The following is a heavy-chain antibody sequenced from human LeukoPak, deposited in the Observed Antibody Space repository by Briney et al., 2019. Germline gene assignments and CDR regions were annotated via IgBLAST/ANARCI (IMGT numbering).Heavy chain of an antibody. V-gene: IGHV3-30*18. D-gene: IGHD5-18*01. CDR2: ISYDGSNK. J-gene: IGHJ4*02. Sequence: PGRSLRLSCAASGFTFSSYGMHGVRQAPGKGLEWVAVISYDGSNKYYADSVKGRFTISRDNSKNTLYLQMNSLRAEGTAVYYCAKGAHTAENWGQGTLVTVSS. CDR1: GFTFSSYG. CDR3: AKGAHTAEN.